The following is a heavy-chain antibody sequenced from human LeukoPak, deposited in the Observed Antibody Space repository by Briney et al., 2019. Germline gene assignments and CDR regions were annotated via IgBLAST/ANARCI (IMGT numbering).Heavy chain of an antibody. CDR1: GFTFGDYA. CDR2: ISNNGGSS. V-gene: IGHV3-64D*09. CDR3: VKITSVTGGDC. Sequence: GRSLRLSCTASGFTFGDYAMSWVRQAPGKGLEYVSGISNNGGSSFYADSVKGRFTISRDNSKNTLYLQMSSLRAEDAAVYYCVKITSVTGGDCWGQGTRLTVSS. D-gene: IGHD1-1*01. J-gene: IGHJ4*02.